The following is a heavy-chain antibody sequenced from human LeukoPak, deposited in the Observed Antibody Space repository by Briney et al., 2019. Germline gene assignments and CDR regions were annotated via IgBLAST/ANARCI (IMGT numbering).Heavy chain of an antibody. CDR3: ARDLDSSGWYGYYYYYYGMDV. Sequence: GGSLRLSCAASGFTFSSYWMSWVRQAPGKGLEWVANIKQDGSGKYYVDSVKGRFTISRDNAKNSLYLQMNSLRAEDTAVYYCARDLDSSGWYGYYYYYYGMDVWGQGTTVTVSS. V-gene: IGHV3-7*01. CDR1: GFTFSSYW. CDR2: IKQDGSGK. J-gene: IGHJ6*02. D-gene: IGHD6-19*01.